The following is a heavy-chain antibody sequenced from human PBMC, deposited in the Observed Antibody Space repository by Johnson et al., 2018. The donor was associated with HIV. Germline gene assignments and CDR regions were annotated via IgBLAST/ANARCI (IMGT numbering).Heavy chain of an antibody. V-gene: IGHV3-30*03. CDR3: ARLPSGYSRDDLDI. CDR1: GFTLSTYG. J-gene: IGHJ3*02. D-gene: IGHD5-18*01. CDR2: ISYDGSSK. Sequence: QVQLVESGGGVVQPGRSLRLSCVASGFTLSTYGMHWVRHAPGKGLEWVAVISYDGSSKYYADSVKGRFTVSRDNSKNTLYLQINSLRPEDTAVYYCARLPSGYSRDDLDIWGQGTMVTVSS.